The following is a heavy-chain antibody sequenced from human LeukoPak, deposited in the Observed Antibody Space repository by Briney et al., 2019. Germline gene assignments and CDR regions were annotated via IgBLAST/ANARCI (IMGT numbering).Heavy chain of an antibody. CDR2: ISSSGGST. Sequence: PGGSLRLSCAASGFTFSSYAMHWVRQAPGKGLEFVAAISSSGGSTYYAKSVKGRFTVSRDNSKNTLSLQMGSLRAEDMAVYYCARRNYYVSSGYFSGDAFDIWGQRTMVTVSS. CDR1: GFTFSSYA. V-gene: IGHV3-64*01. CDR3: ARRNYYVSSGYFSGDAFDI. J-gene: IGHJ3*02. D-gene: IGHD3-22*01.